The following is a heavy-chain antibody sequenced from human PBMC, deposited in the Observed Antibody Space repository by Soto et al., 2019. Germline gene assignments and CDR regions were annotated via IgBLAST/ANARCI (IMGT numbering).Heavy chain of an antibody. Sequence: SETLSLTCTVPGGSISSYYWSWIRQPPGKGLEWIGYIYYSGSTNYNPSLKSRVTISVNTSENQFSLKLSSVTAADTAVYYCARHIALSGSFPFDYWGQGTLVTVSS. CDR3: ARHIALSGSFPFDY. CDR2: IYYSGST. J-gene: IGHJ4*02. CDR1: GGSISSYY. V-gene: IGHV4-59*08. D-gene: IGHD3-3*01.